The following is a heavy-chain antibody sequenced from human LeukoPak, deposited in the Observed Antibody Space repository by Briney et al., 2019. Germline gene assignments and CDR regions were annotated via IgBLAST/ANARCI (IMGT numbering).Heavy chain of an antibody. V-gene: IGHV3-66*04. D-gene: IGHD6-19*01. CDR3: ASQGYSSGWYRDY. Sequence: GGSLRLSCAASGFTVSSNYMSWVRQAPGKGLEWVSVIYSGGSTYYADSVKGRFTISRDNSKNTLYLQMNSLRAEDTAVYYCASQGYSSGWYRDYWGQGTLVTVSS. CDR1: GFTVSSNY. J-gene: IGHJ4*02. CDR2: IYSGGST.